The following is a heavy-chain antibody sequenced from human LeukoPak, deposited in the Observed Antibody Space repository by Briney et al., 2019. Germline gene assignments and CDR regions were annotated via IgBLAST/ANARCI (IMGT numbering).Heavy chain of an antibody. CDR3: ARDHRFLVVVPRVTYYFDY. V-gene: IGHV3-7*01. CDR2: IKQDGSEK. Sequence: GGSLRLSCAASGFTFSSYWMSWVRQAPGKGLEWVANIKQDGSEKYYVDSVKGRFTISRDNAKNSLYLQMNSLRAEDTAVYYCARDHRFLVVVPRVTYYFDYWGQGTLVTVSS. J-gene: IGHJ4*02. D-gene: IGHD3-22*01. CDR1: GFTFSSYW.